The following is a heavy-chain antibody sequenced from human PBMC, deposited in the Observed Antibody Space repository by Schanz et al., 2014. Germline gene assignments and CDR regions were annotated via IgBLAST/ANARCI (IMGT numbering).Heavy chain of an antibody. V-gene: IGHV1-46*01. Sequence: QVQWVQSGADVKKPGTAVKVSCKASEYTFTRHYMHWVRQAPGQGLEWMGIIHSTGGTTSHAQKFKGRVTMTRDTSTSTVYMELSSLRSEDTAVYYCASALTTWGGMDVWGQGTTVTVSS. CDR3: ASALTTWGGMDV. J-gene: IGHJ6*02. CDR2: IHSTGGTT. D-gene: IGHD4-4*01. CDR1: EYTFTRHY.